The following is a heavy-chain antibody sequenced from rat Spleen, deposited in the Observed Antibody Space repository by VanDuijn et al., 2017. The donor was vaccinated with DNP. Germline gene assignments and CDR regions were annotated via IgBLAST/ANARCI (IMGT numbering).Heavy chain of an antibody. Sequence: EVQLVESGGDLVQPGRSLKLSCVASGFTFSDYYMAWVRQAPTKGLEWVATISSSGDSTYYRDSVKGRFTISRDNAKSTLYLQMDSLRSEDTATYYCARHGYGSYYAMDAWGQGTSVTVSS. CDR2: ISSSGDST. J-gene: IGHJ4*01. D-gene: IGHD1-3*01. CDR3: ARHGYGSYYAMDA. CDR1: GFTFSDYY. V-gene: IGHV5-25*01.